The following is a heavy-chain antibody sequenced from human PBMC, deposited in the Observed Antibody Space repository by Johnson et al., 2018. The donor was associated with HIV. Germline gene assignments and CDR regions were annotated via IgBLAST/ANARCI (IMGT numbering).Heavy chain of an antibody. Sequence: VQLVESGGGLVQPGRSLRLSCAASGFTFDDYAMHWVRQAPGKGLEWVSPISGSDHSTYYADSVRGRFTISRDNSKNTLYLQMNSLRAEDTAIYYCAKRPIMIAFGEINGFDIWGQGTTVTVSS. D-gene: IGHD3-16*01. J-gene: IGHJ3*02. CDR3: AKRPIMIAFGEINGFDI. CDR2: ISGSDHST. V-gene: IGHV3-23*04. CDR1: GFTFDDYA.